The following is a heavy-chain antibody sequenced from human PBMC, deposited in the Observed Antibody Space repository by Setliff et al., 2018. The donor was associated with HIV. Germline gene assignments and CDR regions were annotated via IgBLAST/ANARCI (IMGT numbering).Heavy chain of an antibody. J-gene: IGHJ3*01. V-gene: IGHV1-2*06. CDR1: GFVVSGYY. Sequence: ASVKVSCKAFGFVVSGYYMNWVRQAPGQGLEWMGRINPNNGVANYAETFQGRVTMTLDTSISTAYLELNRLTSDDTAVYYCARPRVFDSLDVWGQGTMVTVSS. CDR3: ARPRVFDSLDV. CDR2: INPNNGVA.